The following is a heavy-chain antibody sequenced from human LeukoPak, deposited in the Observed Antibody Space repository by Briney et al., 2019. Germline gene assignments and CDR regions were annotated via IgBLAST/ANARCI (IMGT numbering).Heavy chain of an antibody. J-gene: IGHJ4*02. D-gene: IGHD6-19*01. V-gene: IGHV3-21*01. CDR2: ISSSATYT. CDR1: GFTFSSYS. CDR3: ARDSTADLDY. Sequence: GGSLRLSCVASGFTFSSYSMNWVRQAPGKGLEWVSSISSSATYTYYADSVKGRFTISRDNAKKSVYLQMNSLRADDSALYYCARDSTADLDYWGQGTLVTVSS.